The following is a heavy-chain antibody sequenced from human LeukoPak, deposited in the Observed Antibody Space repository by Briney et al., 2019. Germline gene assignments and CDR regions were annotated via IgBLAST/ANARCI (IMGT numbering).Heavy chain of an antibody. CDR3: AADYYDSSGYSTFDY. Sequence: GGSLRLSCAASGFTLSSYDMHWVRQAPGKGLEWVAVISYDGSNKYYPDSVKGRFTISRDNNKNMVYLQMNSLRAEDTAVYYCAADYYDSSGYSTFDYWGQGTLVTVSS. D-gene: IGHD3-22*01. CDR1: GFTLSSYD. V-gene: IGHV3-30*03. CDR2: ISYDGSNK. J-gene: IGHJ4*02.